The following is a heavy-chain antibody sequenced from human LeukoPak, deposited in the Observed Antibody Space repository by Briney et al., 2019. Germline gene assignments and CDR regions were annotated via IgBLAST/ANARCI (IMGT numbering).Heavy chain of an antibody. CDR2: IYWDDDK. CDR3: AHTGYSYGLDY. Sequence: SGPTLVNPTQTPTLTCTSSGFSLSASGVGVGWIRQPPGKALEWLALIYWDDDKRYSPSLRSRLTITKDTSKNQVVLTMTNMDPVDTATYYCAHTGYSYGLDYWGQGTLVTVSS. J-gene: IGHJ4*02. V-gene: IGHV2-5*02. D-gene: IGHD5-18*01. CDR1: GFSLSASGVG.